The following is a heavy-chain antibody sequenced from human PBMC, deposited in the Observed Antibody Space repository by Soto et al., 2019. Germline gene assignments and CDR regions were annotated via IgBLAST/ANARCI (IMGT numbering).Heavy chain of an antibody. J-gene: IGHJ6*02. V-gene: IGHV1-8*01. Sequence: ASVKVSCKTSGYTFTSYDINWVRQATGQGLEWMGWMNPNSGNTGYAQKFQGRVTMTRNTSISTAYMELSSLRSEDTAVYYCARIPSRITIFGVVTPPRYYYGMDVWGQGTTVTVSS. CDR3: ARIPSRITIFGVVTPPRYYYGMDV. CDR2: MNPNSGNT. CDR1: GYTFTSYD. D-gene: IGHD3-3*01.